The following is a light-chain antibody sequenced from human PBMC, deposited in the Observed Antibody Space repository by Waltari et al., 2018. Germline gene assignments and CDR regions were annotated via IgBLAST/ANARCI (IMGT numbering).Light chain of an antibody. CDR1: NIGSHS. CDR3: QLWDNINDHVV. J-gene: IGLJ3*02. Sequence: SYVLTQPPSVSVAPGQTARITCGGNNIGSHSVHWYQQKPGQAPVLVVYDDRDRPSGIPERFSGSSSGNTATLTISRVEAGDEADYYCQLWDNINDHVVFGGGTKVTVL. V-gene: IGLV3-21*02. CDR2: DDR.